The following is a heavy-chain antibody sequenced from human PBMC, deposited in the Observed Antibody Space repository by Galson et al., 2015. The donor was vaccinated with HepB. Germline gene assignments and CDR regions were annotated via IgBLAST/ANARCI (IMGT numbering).Heavy chain of an antibody. CDR1: GYTFTGYY. Sequence: SVKVSCKASGYTFTGYYMHWVRQAPGQGLEWMGWINPNSGGTNYAQKFQGWVTMTRDTSISTAYMELSRLRSDDTAVYYCARDPLQHQQLEPYFDYWGQGTLVTVSS. CDR2: INPNSGGT. CDR3: ARDPLQHQQLEPYFDY. V-gene: IGHV1-2*04. J-gene: IGHJ4*02. D-gene: IGHD6-13*01.